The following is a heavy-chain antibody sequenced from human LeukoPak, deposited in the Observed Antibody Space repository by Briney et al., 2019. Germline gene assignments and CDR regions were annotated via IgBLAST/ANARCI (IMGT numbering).Heavy chain of an antibody. CDR2: MNPNSGNT. CDR3: ARVGHPRAYFDY. Sequence: GASVKVSCKASGYTFTSYDINWVRQATGQGLEWMGWMNPNSGNTGYAQKFQGRVTITTDESTSTAYMELSSLRSEDTAVYYCARVGHPRAYFDYWGQGTLVTVSS. V-gene: IGHV1-8*01. CDR1: GYTFTSYD. J-gene: IGHJ4*02.